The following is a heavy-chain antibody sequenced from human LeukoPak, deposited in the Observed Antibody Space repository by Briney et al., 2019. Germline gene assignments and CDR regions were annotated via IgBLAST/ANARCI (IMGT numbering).Heavy chain of an antibody. CDR2: IYPGDSDT. CDR3: ARDGVGAAGTGWFDP. V-gene: IGHV5-51*01. Sequence: GESLKISCKVSGYTFTSYWIGWVRQMPGKGLEWMGIIYPGDSDTRYSPSFQGQVTISADKSISTAYLQWSSLKASDTAMYYCARDGVGAAGTGWFDPWGQGTLVTVSS. J-gene: IGHJ5*02. D-gene: IGHD6-13*01. CDR1: GYTFTSYW.